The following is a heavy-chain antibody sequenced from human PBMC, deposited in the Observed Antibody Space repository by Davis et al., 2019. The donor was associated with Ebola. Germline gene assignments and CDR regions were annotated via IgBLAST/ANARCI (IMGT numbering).Heavy chain of an antibody. CDR2: ISYDGSNK. CDR1: GFTFSSYG. V-gene: IGHV3-30*03. CDR3: ARGDSSGWYYPYYYYYYGMDV. D-gene: IGHD6-19*01. J-gene: IGHJ6*02. Sequence: GGSLRLSCAASGFTFSSYGMHWVRQAPGKGLEWVAVISYDGSNKYYADSVKGRITISRDNSKNTLYLQMGSLRSEDTAVYYCARGDSSGWYYPYYYYYYGMDVWGQGTTVTVSS.